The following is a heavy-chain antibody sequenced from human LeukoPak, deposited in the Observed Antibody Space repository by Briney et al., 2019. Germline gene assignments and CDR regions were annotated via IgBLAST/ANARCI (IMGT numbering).Heavy chain of an antibody. D-gene: IGHD3-3*01. CDR1: GFTFSSFG. J-gene: IGHJ6*04. CDR2: INTAATT. V-gene: IGHV3-48*04. Sequence: RGSLRLSCAASGFTFSSFGMYWVRQAPGKGLEWVSAINTAATTYNADSVKGRFTISRDNAKNSLYLQMNSVRAEDTAVYYCARGRSYGMDVWGKGTTVTVSS. CDR3: ARGRSYGMDV.